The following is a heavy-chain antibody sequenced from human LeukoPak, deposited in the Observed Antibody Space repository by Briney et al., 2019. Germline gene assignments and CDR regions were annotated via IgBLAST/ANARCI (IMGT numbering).Heavy chain of an antibody. CDR1: GGSISSYY. CDR3: ARVTIVVVPAARDGWFDP. J-gene: IGHJ5*02. D-gene: IGHD2-2*01. CDR2: IYTSGST. V-gene: IGHV4-4*07. Sequence: SETLSLTCTVSGGSISSYYWSWIRQPAGKGLEWIGRIYTSGSTNYNPSLKSRVTMSVDTSKNQISLKLSSVTAADTAVYYCARVTIVVVPAARDGWFDPWGQGTLVTVSS.